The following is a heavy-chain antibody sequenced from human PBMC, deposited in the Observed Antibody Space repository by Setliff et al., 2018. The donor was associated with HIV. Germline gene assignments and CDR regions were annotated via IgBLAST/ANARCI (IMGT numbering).Heavy chain of an antibody. CDR1: GGSMSSSSYY. Sequence: PSETLSLTCTVSGGSMSSSSYYWGWIRQTPDKGLEWIGIIYYSGATYYNPSLTSRVTISVDTSRNQFSLKLRSVTAADTAAYYCASHSGGWNYYLDYWGQGTLVTVSS. CDR2: IYYSGAT. D-gene: IGHD6-19*01. J-gene: IGHJ4*02. V-gene: IGHV4-39*01. CDR3: ASHSGGWNYYLDY.